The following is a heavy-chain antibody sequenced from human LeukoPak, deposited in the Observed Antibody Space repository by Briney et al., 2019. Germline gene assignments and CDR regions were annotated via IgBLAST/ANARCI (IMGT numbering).Heavy chain of an antibody. CDR2: ISSSNI. D-gene: IGHD3-16*01. CDR3: AREGGFDY. V-gene: IGHV3-48*01. CDR1: GFIFSTYS. J-gene: IGHJ4*02. Sequence: GGSLRLSCAASGFIFSTYSMSWVRQAPGKGLEWVSYISSSNIYYADSVKGRFTISRDNAKNSLYLQMNSLRAEDTAVYYCAREGGFDYWGQETLVTVPS.